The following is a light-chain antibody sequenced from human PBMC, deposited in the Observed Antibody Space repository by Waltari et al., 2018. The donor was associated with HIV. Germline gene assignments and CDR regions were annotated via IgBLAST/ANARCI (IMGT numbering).Light chain of an antibody. V-gene: IGLV1-47*01. CDR1: LSHSGGNF. Sequence: QSVVTQPPSGSGTPGQNLSISCSGALSHSGGNFESWYQQRPGTAPRLLLYRNDQRPSGVPDRFSGSKSATSASLAISGLRSEDEADYHCSTWDNSLSHWVFGGGTKVTVL. J-gene: IGLJ3*02. CDR2: RND. CDR3: STWDNSLSHWV.